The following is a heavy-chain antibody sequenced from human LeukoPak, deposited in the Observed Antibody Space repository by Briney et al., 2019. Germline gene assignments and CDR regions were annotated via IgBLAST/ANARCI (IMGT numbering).Heavy chain of an antibody. D-gene: IGHD2-15*01. J-gene: IGHJ4*02. Sequence: SETLSLTCAVYGGSFSGYYWSWIRQPPGKGLEWIGEINHSGSTNYNPSLKSRVTISVDTSKNQFSLKLSSVTAADTAVYYCARGTTLTYCSGGSRCRLRGYYFDYWGRGTLVTVSS. CDR2: INHSGST. V-gene: IGHV4-34*01. CDR3: ARGTTLTYCSGGSRCRLRGYYFDY. CDR1: GGSFSGYY.